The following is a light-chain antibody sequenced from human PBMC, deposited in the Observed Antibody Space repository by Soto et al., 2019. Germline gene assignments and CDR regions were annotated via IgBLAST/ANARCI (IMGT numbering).Light chain of an antibody. CDR3: QKYGSSRWT. CDR2: GAS. Sequence: EIVLTQSPGTLSLSPGERATLSCRASQSVSSSFLAWYQQKPGQAPRLLIYGASARATGIPDRFSGSGSGTDVTLTIRRLDPEVFSVYYCQKYGSSRWTFGQGTKVELK. CDR1: QSVSSSF. V-gene: IGKV3-20*01. J-gene: IGKJ1*01.